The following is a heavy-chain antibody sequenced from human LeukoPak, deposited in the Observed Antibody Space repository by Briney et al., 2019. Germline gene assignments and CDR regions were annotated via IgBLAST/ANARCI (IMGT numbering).Heavy chain of an antibody. CDR1: GYIFTGYY. V-gene: IGHV1-2*02. Sequence: ASVKVSCRASGYIFTGYYMHCVRQAPGQGLEWVGWIKPNSGGTNYAQKFQGRVTMTRDTSISTAYMQLSRLRSDDTAVYYCARVTDYYDSSVGGVRKGSDALDIWGQGTMVTVSS. D-gene: IGHD3-22*01. CDR2: IKPNSGGT. J-gene: IGHJ3*02. CDR3: ARVTDYYDSSVGGVRKGSDALDI.